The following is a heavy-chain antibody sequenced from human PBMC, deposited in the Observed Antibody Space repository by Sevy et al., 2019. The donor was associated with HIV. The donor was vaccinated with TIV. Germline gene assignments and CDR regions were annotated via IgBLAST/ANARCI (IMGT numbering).Heavy chain of an antibody. J-gene: IGHJ4*02. CDR2: ISYDGIIK. Sequence: GSLRLSCAASGFTFNTHAMHWVRQAPSKGLEGVALISYDGIIKYYADSVKGRLPISRDNSKNTLSLQMNSLRIEDTAVYYCAREGGYTSAWSPGNYWGQGTLVTVSS. V-gene: IGHV3-30*04. CDR3: AREGGYTSAWSPGNY. CDR1: GFTFNTHA. D-gene: IGHD6-19*01.